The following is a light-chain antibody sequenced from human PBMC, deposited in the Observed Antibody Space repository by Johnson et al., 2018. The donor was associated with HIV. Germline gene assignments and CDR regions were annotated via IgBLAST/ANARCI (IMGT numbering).Light chain of an antibody. CDR3: GTWDSSLSAYV. J-gene: IGLJ1*01. V-gene: IGLV1-51*02. Sequence: QSVLTQSPSVSAAPGQKVTISCSGSSSNIGNNYVSWYQQLPETAPKLLIYENNKRPSGIPDRFSGSKSGTSATLGITGLQTGDEADYYCGTWDSSLSAYVFGTGTNVTVL. CDR2: ENN. CDR1: SSNIGNNY.